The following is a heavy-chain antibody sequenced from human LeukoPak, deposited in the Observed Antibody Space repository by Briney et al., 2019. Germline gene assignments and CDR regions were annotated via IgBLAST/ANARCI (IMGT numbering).Heavy chain of an antibody. CDR1: GGSISSYY. CDR3: AKLVDTAMVPIDY. CDR2: IYYSGST. Sequence: KPSETLSLTCTVSGGSISSYYWSWIRQPPGKGLEWIGYIYYSGSTNHNPSLKSRVTISVDTSKNQFSLKLSSVTAADTAVYYCAKLVDTAMVPIDYWGQGTLVTVSS. J-gene: IGHJ4*02. V-gene: IGHV4-59*01. D-gene: IGHD5-18*01.